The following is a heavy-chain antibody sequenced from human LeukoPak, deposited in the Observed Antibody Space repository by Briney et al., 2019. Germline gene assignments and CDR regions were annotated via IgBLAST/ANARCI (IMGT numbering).Heavy chain of an antibody. CDR3: ARVLGGGDAFDI. D-gene: IGHD4-23*01. Sequence: SVKVSCKASGYTFGTHWMHWVRQAPGQGLEWMGGIIPIFGTANYAQKFQGRVTITADKSTSTAYMELSSLRSEDTAVYYCARVLGGGDAFDIWGQGTMVTVSS. J-gene: IGHJ3*02. V-gene: IGHV1-69*06. CDR2: IIPIFGTA. CDR1: GYTFGTHW.